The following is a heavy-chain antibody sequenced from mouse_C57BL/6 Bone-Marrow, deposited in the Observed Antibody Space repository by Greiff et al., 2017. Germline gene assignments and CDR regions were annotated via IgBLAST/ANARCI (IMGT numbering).Heavy chain of an antibody. D-gene: IGHD3-1*01. J-gene: IGHJ2*01. V-gene: IGHV1-50*01. Sequence: QVQLQQPGAELVKPGASVKLSCKASGYTFTSYWMQWVKQRPGQGLEWIGEIAPSDSYTNYNQKFKGKATLTVDTSSSTAYMQLSSLTSEDSAVYYCARSGGTGFDDWGQGTTLTVSS. CDR2: IAPSDSYT. CDR3: ARSGGTGFDD. CDR1: GYTFTSYW.